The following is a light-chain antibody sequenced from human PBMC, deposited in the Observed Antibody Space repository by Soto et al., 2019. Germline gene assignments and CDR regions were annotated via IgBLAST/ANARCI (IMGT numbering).Light chain of an antibody. Sequence: QSALTQPASVSGSPGQSITISCTGSSSDVGVYKYVSWYQQHPGKAPRLMIYEVSNRPSGVSNRFSGSKSGNTASLTISGLQAEDEADYHCSSYASSSSLVFGGGTKLTVL. J-gene: IGLJ3*02. CDR2: EVS. V-gene: IGLV2-14*01. CDR1: SSDVGVYKY. CDR3: SSYASSSSLV.